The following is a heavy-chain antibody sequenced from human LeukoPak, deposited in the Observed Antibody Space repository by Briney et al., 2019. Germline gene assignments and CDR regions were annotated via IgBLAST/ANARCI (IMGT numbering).Heavy chain of an antibody. J-gene: IGHJ4*02. V-gene: IGHV4-39*01. Sequence: SETLSLTCTVSGGSISSSSYYWGWIRQPPGKGLEWIGSIYYSGSTYYNPSLKSRVTISVDTSKNQFSLKLSSVTAADTAVYYCARHFTVAGTTVDYWGQGTLVTVSS. CDR3: ARHFTVAGTTVDY. CDR2: IYYSGST. CDR1: GGSISSSSYY. D-gene: IGHD6-19*01.